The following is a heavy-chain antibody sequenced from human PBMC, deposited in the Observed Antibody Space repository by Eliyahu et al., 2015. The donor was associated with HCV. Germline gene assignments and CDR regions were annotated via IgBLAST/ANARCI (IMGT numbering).Heavy chain of an antibody. CDR1: GXSISSGYY. CDR2: IYHSRNA. D-gene: IGHD6-19*01. CDR3: ARLPAVVDPDFDY. V-gene: IGHV4-38-2*01. J-gene: IGHJ4*02. Sequence: QVQLQESGPGLVKPSETLSXTCXXSGXSISSGYYWGWVRQPPGKGLEWIGSIYHSRNAYYNPSLKSRVTISVDTSKNQVSLKLTSVTAADTAVYYCARLPAVVDPDFDYWGQGALVTVSS.